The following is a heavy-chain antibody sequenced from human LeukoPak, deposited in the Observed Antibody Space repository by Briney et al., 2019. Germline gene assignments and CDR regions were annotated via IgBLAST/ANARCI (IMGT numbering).Heavy chain of an antibody. CDR3: AKARRNGYNWSPFDY. CDR2: VSDSAGST. CDR1: GFTFSSHG. D-gene: IGHD5-24*01. J-gene: IGHJ4*02. V-gene: IGHV3-23*01. Sequence: GGSLRLSCAASGFTFSSHGMSWVRQAPGKGLEWVSIVSDSAGSTYYADSVKGRFTISRDNSKNTLYLQMNSLRAEDTAVYYCAKARRNGYNWSPFDYWGQGTLVTVSS.